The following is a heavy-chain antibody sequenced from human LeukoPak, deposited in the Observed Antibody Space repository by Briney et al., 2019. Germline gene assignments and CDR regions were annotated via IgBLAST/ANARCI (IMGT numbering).Heavy chain of an antibody. CDR1: GYTFTGYY. CDR2: INPNSGGT. CDR3: ARDHGYYYDSSGYYDDY. Sequence: ASVKVSCKASGYTFTGYYMHWVRQAPGQGLEWMGWINPNSGGTNYAQKFQGRVTMTRDTSISTAYMELSRLRSDDTAVYYCARDHGYYYDSSGYYDDYWGQGTLVTVSS. J-gene: IGHJ4*02. D-gene: IGHD3-22*01. V-gene: IGHV1-2*02.